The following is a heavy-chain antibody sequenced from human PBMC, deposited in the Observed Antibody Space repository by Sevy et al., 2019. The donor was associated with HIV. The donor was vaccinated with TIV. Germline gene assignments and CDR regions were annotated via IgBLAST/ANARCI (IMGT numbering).Heavy chain of an antibody. D-gene: IGHD3-16*01. CDR1: GLTFTTTG. CDR3: AGGDTTMITDLDY. V-gene: IGHV3-23*01. CDR2: VTSDGAT. Sequence: GGSLRLSCAASGLTFTTTGMSWVRQAPGKGLEWVAGVTSDGATYYADSVRDRFTVSRDNSKNTLYLQRNSLRADDTAVFYCAGGDTTMITDLDYWGQGTLVTVSS. J-gene: IGHJ4*02.